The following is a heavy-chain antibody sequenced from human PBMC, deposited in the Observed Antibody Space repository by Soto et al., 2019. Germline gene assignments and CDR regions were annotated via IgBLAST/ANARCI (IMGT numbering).Heavy chain of an antibody. CDR3: TGGNPDAFDI. V-gene: IGHV3-73*01. CDR2: IRSKANSYAT. CDR1: GFTFSGSA. D-gene: IGHD2-15*01. J-gene: IGHJ3*02. Sequence: SGGSLRLSCAASGFTFSGSAMHWVRQASGKGLEWVGRIRSKANSYATAYAASVKGRFTISRDDSKNTAYLQMNSLKTEDTAVYYCTGGNPDAFDIWGQGTMVTVSS.